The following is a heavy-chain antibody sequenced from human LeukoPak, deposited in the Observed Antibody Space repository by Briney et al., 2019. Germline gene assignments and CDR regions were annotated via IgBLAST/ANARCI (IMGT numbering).Heavy chain of an antibody. Sequence: PGGSLRLSCAASGFTVSSNYMSWVRQAPGKGLEWVSVIYSGGSTYYADSVKGRFTISRDNSKNTLYLQMNSLRAEDTAVYYCARARWIAAAGTLYYFDYWGQGTLVTVSS. V-gene: IGHV3-53*01. CDR3: ARARWIAAAGTLYYFDY. CDR1: GFTVSSNY. CDR2: IYSGGST. J-gene: IGHJ4*02. D-gene: IGHD6-13*01.